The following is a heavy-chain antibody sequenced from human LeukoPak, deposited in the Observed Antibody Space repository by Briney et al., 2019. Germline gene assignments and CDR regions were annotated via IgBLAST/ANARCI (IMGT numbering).Heavy chain of an antibody. CDR3: ARGAKMYYDYVWGSSQPRLDY. Sequence: PSETLSLTCAVYGGSFSGYYWSWIRQPPGKGLEWIGEINHSGSTNYNPSLKSRVTISVDTPKNQFTLKLSSVTAADTAVYYCARGAKMYYDYVWGSSQPRLDYWGQGTLVTVSS. CDR2: INHSGST. J-gene: IGHJ4*02. CDR1: GGSFSGYY. V-gene: IGHV4-34*01. D-gene: IGHD3-16*01.